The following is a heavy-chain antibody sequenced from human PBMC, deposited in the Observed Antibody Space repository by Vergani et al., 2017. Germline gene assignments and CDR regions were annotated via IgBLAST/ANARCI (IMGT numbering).Heavy chain of an antibody. V-gene: IGHV4-31*03. CDR2: IHNSGST. CDR1: GGPISGGGYY. CDR3: ATDRQKNYFYFYRDV. J-gene: IGHJ6*03. Sequence: QVRLQESGPGLLKPSQTLSLTCTVSGGPISGGGYYWNWIRQRPGKGLEWIGYIHNSGSTYYKPSLESRLTLSLDTSKNQFPLKLSSVTAADTAVYYCATDRQKNYFYFYRDVWGKGTTVTVSS.